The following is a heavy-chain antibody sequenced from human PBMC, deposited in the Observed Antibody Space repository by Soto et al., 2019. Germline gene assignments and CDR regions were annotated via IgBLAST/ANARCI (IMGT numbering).Heavy chain of an antibody. CDR1: GTSLSSSNW. J-gene: IGHJ4*02. CDR3: VKMRASPGTVAFDV. D-gene: IGHD6-13*01. CDR2: SHHSGNS. V-gene: IGHV4-4*02. Sequence: QVQLQESGPGVVKPSGTLSLTCAVSGTSLSSSNWWTWVRQSPGKGLEWIGESHHSGNSNNNPSLKGRVTVSLDKSKNQFSLKVNSVTAADTAVYYCVKMRASPGTVAFDVWGPGIQVTVSS.